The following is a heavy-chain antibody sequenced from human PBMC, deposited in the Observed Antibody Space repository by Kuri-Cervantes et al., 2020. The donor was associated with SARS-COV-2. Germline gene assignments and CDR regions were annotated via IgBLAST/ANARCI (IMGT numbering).Heavy chain of an antibody. J-gene: IGHJ4*02. CDR1: GFTFSNAW. V-gene: IGHV3-30*03. Sequence: GESLKISCAASGFTFSNAWMSWVRQAPGKGLEWVAVISHDGSTTFYADSVKGRFTASRDNSKDTLYLQMNSLKTEDTAVYYCTTLIDYWGQGALVTVSS. CDR3: TTLIDY. CDR2: ISHDGSTT.